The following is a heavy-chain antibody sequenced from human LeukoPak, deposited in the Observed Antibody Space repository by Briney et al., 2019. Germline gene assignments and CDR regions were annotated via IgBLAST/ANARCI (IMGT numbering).Heavy chain of an antibody. Sequence: ASVKVSCKASGYTFTSYHINWVRQATGQGLEWMGWMNPNSGNTGYAQRFQGRVTMTRNTSISTAYMELSSLRPEDTAVYYCARGGGPQVRLNWFDPWGQGTLVTVSS. CDR1: GYTFTSYH. V-gene: IGHV1-8*01. J-gene: IGHJ5*02. CDR2: MNPNSGNT. CDR3: ARGGGPQVRLNWFDP. D-gene: IGHD3-10*01.